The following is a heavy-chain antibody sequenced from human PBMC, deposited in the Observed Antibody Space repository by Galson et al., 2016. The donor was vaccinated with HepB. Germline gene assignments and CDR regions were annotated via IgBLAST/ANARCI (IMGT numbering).Heavy chain of an antibody. CDR2: YSGST. CDR3: ARDRYVDPDYYFDY. CDR1: GDSISSYY. J-gene: IGHJ4*02. V-gene: IGHV4-59*12. D-gene: IGHD3-16*01. Sequence: SETLSLTCTVSGDSISSYYWTWIRQPPGKGLEWIGYSGSTHYKPSLKSRVTISLDTSKKQFSLKLSSVTAADTAVYYCARDRYVDPDYYFDYWGQGILVTVSS.